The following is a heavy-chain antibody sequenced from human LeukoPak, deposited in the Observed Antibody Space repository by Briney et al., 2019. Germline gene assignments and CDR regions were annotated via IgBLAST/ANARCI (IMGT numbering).Heavy chain of an antibody. CDR1: GYTFTSYD. Sequence: ASVKVSCKASGYTFTSYDINWVRQATGQGLEWMGRMNPNSGNTGYAQKFQGRVTMTRNTSISTTYMELSSLRSEDTAVYYCARGGSGSSWYDFWGQGTLVTVSS. J-gene: IGHJ5*01. CDR2: MNPNSGNT. D-gene: IGHD3-10*01. V-gene: IGHV1-8*01. CDR3: ARGGSGSSWYDF.